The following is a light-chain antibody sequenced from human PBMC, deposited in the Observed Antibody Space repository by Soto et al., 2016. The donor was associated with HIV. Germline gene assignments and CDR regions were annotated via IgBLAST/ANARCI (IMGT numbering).Light chain of an antibody. CDR3: VQATLWPYT. Sequence: SLPVSLGQPASISCTSSQSLVHTDGNTYLNWFHQRPGQSPRRLIYKVSNRDSGVPDRFSGSGSGTYFTLTISRVEAEDVGVYFCVQATLWPYTFGQGTKLEIK. V-gene: IGKV2-30*02. J-gene: IGKJ2*01. CDR1: QSLVHTDGNTY. CDR2: KVS.